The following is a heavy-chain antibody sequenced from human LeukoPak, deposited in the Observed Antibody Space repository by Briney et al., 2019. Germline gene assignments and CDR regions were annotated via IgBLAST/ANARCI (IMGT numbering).Heavy chain of an antibody. CDR1: GYTFTSYD. CDR2: ISAYNGNT. CDR3: ARDLRTAVAGNWFDP. J-gene: IGHJ5*02. Sequence: ALVKVSCKASGYTFTSYDISWVRQAPGQGLEWMGWISAYNGNTNYAQKFQGRVTMTTDTSTSTAYMELRSLRSDDTAVYYCARDLRTAVAGNWFDPWGQGTLVTVSS. D-gene: IGHD6-19*01. V-gene: IGHV1-18*01.